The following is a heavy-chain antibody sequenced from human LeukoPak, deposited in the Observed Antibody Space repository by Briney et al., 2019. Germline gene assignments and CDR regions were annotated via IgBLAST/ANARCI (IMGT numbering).Heavy chain of an antibody. Sequence: GSLRLSCATSRFTFDKYDMHWVRQAPGKGLQWLALIRSDERNKYYADSVKGGFTISRANSKNTLYLQMNRLRGDDTALYYCAKGYYYVGTGYSDGWGQGTLVTVSS. CDR2: IRSDERNK. D-gene: IGHD3-10*02. J-gene: IGHJ4*02. V-gene: IGHV3-30*02. CDR1: RFTFDKYD. CDR3: AKGYYYVGTGYSDG.